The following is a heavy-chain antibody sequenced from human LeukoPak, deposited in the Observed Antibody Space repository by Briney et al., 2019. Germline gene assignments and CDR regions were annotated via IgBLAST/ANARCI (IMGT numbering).Heavy chain of an antibody. J-gene: IGHJ4*02. Sequence: GGSLRLSCAASGLTFGSYGMGWVRQAPGKGLEWVSSITSSGTANYADSVKDRFLISRDNSKDTLFLQMNSLRVEDTAVYYCANTGSYSVYWGQGTLVTVSS. CDR2: ITSSGTA. CDR3: ANTGSYSVY. CDR1: GLTFGSYG. D-gene: IGHD2-21*01. V-gene: IGHV3-23*01.